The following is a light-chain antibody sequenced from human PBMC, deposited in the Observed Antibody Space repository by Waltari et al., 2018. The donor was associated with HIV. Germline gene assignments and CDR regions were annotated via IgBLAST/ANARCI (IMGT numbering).Light chain of an antibody. CDR1: ESVGNS. J-gene: IGKJ2*01. CDR2: GGS. Sequence: EVVLTQPPPTLSVSPGERVTLSCRASESVGNSIAWYQQKPGQAPSLVLYGGSTRATGLPVRFGGSGSGTDFNLTISSLKSEDIATYFCQQYRDWPRYTFGQGTKLDIK. CDR3: QQYRDWPRYT. V-gene: IGKV3-15*01.